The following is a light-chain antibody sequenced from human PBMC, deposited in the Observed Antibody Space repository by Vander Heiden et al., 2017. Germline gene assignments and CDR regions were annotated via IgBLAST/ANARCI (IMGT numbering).Light chain of an antibody. CDR1: NRGSKS. J-gene: IGLJ2*01. V-gene: IGLV3-21*02. CDR2: DDS. Sequence: YVLTQPPSVSVAPGQTARVNCGGNNRGSKSVHGYQQKPGQAPVLVVYDDSDRPSGIPERFSGSNSGNTATLTISRVEAGDEADYYCQVWDSSSDHVVFGGGTKLTVL. CDR3: QVWDSSSDHVV.